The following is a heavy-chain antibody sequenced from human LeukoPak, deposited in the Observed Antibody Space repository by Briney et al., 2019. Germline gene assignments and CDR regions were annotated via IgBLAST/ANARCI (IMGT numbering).Heavy chain of an antibody. Sequence: PGGSLRLSCAASGFTFDDYAMHWVRQAPGKGLGWVSGISWNSGSIGYADSVKGRFTISRDNAKNSLYLQMNSLRAEDTALYYCARRRGSGSYSWFDPWGQGTLVTVSS. CDR1: GFTFDDYA. V-gene: IGHV3-9*01. J-gene: IGHJ5*02. CDR2: ISWNSGSI. CDR3: ARRRGSGSYSWFDP. D-gene: IGHD3-10*01.